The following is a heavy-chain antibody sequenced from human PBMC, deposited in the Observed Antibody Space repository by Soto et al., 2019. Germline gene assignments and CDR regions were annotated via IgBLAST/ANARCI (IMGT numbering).Heavy chain of an antibody. CDR2: IYSGGST. J-gene: IGHJ6*02. CDR3: ARDRRFGDYGMDV. V-gene: IGHV3-53*01. Sequence: GSLRLSCAASGFTVSSNYMSWVRQAPGKGLEWVSVIYSGGSTYYADSVKGRFTISRDNSKNTLYLQMNSLRAEDTAVYYCARDRRFGDYGMDVWGQGTTVTVSS. D-gene: IGHD3-16*01. CDR1: GFTVSSNY.